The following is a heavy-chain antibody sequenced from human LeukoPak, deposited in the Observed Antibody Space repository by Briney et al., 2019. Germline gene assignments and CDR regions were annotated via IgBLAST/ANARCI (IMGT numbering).Heavy chain of an antibody. J-gene: IGHJ4*02. CDR3: ARGEYYFDY. CDR1: GGSISSYY. D-gene: IGHD3-10*01. CDR2: INTSGST. V-gene: IGHV4-4*09. Sequence: SETLSLTCTVSGGSISSYYWSWIRQPPGKGLEWIGYINTSGSTNYNPSLKSRVTISVDTSKNQFSLKLSSVTAADTAVYYCARGEYYFDYWGQGTLVTVSS.